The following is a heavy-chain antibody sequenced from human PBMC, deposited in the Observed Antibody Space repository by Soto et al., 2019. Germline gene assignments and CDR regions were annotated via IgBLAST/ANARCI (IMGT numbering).Heavy chain of an antibody. V-gene: IGHV4-39*01. CDR1: GGSISSSSYY. CDR2: IYYSGST. CDR3: ARLISSSWYSGWGIYWSGGDY. J-gene: IGHJ4*02. Sequence: QLQLQESGPGLVKPSETLSLTCTVSGGSISSSSYYWGWIRQPPGKGLEWIGSIYYSGSTYYNPSLKSRVTISVDTSKNQFSLKLSSVTAADTAVYYCARLISSSWYSGWGIYWSGGDYWGQGTLVTVSS. D-gene: IGHD6-13*01.